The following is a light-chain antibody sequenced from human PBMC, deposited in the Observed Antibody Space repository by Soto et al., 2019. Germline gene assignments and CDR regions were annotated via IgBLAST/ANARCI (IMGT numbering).Light chain of an antibody. J-gene: IGKJ1*01. CDR3: QQYNNWPRT. CDR1: QSVTTRY. CDR2: GAS. V-gene: IGKV3-15*01. Sequence: EIVMTQSPASVSGSRGGGGAVSCRASQSVTTRYLAWYQQKPGQAPRLLMYGASTRATGIPARFSGSGSGTEFTLTISSLQSEDFAVYYCQQYNNWPRTFGQGTKVDIK.